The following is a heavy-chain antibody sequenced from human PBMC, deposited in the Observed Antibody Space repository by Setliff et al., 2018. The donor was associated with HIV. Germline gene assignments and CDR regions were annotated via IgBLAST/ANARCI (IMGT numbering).Heavy chain of an antibody. Sequence: GGSLRLSCAASGFTFSSYEMNWVRQAPGKGLEWVSYISSSGGTIYYADAGKGRFTISRDNAKKSLYLRMNSLRADDTAVYYCARDPRFDAFDIWGQGTMVTVSS. CDR1: GFTFSSYE. J-gene: IGHJ3*02. CDR3: ARDPRFDAFDI. V-gene: IGHV3-48*03. CDR2: ISSSGGTI.